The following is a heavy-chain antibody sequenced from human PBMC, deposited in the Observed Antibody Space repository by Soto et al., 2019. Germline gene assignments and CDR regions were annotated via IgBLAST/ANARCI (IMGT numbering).Heavy chain of an antibody. J-gene: IGHJ4*02. D-gene: IGHD2-21*01. V-gene: IGHV4-39*07. Sequence: SETLSLTCTVSGGSISSSSYYWGWIRQPPGKGLEWIGCIYYSGSTYYNPSLKSRVTISVDTSKNQFSLKLSSVTAADTAVYYCARGSDGGAYFDYWGQGTLVTVSS. CDR2: IYYSGST. CDR3: ARGSDGGAYFDY. CDR1: GGSISSSSYY.